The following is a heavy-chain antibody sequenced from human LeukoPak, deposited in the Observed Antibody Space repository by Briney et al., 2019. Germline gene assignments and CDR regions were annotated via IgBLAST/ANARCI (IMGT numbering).Heavy chain of an antibody. D-gene: IGHD6-13*01. J-gene: IGHJ6*03. CDR2: ISSSGSTI. Sequence: GGSLRLSCVASGFTFSDYYMSWIRQAPGKGLEWVSYISSSGSTIYYADSVKGRFTISRDNAKNSLYLQMNSLRTEDTAVYYCARANYAPQPDIAAAGIFFMDVWGKGTTVTVSS. CDR1: GFTFSDYY. CDR3: ARANYAPQPDIAAAGIFFMDV. V-gene: IGHV3-11*01.